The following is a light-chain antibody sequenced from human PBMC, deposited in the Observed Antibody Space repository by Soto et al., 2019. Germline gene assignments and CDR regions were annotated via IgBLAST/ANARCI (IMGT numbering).Light chain of an antibody. V-gene: IGKV1-12*01. CDR3: QQADSLPRT. Sequence: DIQMTQSPSSVSASVGDRVAITCRASQGINSRLAWYQQKPGKAPKLLIYFASTFESWVPPRFICTESGTDFTLTISSLQPEDFATYYCQQADSLPRTFGGGTKVDIK. CDR1: QGINSR. J-gene: IGKJ4*01. CDR2: FAS.